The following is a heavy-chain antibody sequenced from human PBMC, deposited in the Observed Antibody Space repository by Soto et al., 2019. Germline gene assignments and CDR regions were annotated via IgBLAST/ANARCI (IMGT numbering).Heavy chain of an antibody. V-gene: IGHV3-30*18. J-gene: IGHJ3*02. CDR2: ISYDGSNK. CDR1: GFTFSSYG. CDR3: AKLGLVVVTANDAFDI. D-gene: IGHD2-21*02. Sequence: QVQLVESGGGVVQPGRSLRLSCAASGFTFSSYGMHWVRQAPGKGLEWVAVISYDGSNKYYADSVKGRFTISRDNSKNTLYLQMNSLRAEDTAVYYCAKLGLVVVTANDAFDIWGQGTMVTVSS.